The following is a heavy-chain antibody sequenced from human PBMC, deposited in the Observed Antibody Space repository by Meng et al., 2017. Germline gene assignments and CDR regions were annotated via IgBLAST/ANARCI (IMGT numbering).Heavy chain of an antibody. CDR3: ARHFQTPPDTYDSSGYSAFDY. J-gene: IGHJ4*02. CDR1: GYSFTSYW. V-gene: IGHV5-51*01. D-gene: IGHD3-22*01. Sequence: GESLKISCKGSGYSFTSYWIGWVRQMPGKGLEWMGIIYPGDSDTRYSPSFQGQVTISADKSISTAYLPWSSLKASDTAMYYCARHFQTPPDTYDSSGYSAFDYWGQGTLVTVSS. CDR2: IYPGDSDT.